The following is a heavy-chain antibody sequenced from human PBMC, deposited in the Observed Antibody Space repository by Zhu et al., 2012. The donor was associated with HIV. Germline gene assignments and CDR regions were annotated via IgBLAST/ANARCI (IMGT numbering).Heavy chain of an antibody. V-gene: IGHV3-20*04. CDR3: ARERSPHYYYGMDV. J-gene: IGHJ6*02. CDR1: GFIFNDYG. CDR2: TNWNNST. Sequence: EVQLVESGGRVVRPGGSLRLSCAASGFIFNDYGINWVRQAPGKGLEWVSTTNWNNSTRYADSVKGRFTISRDNAKNSLYLQMNSLRAEDTALYYCARERSPHYYYGMDVWGQGTTVTVSS. D-gene: IGHD3-10*01.